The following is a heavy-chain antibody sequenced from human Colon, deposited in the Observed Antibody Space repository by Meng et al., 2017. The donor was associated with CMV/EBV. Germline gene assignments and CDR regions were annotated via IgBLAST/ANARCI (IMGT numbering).Heavy chain of an antibody. D-gene: IGHD1/OR15-1a*01. J-gene: IGHJ4*02. CDR1: GFIFSNYE. CDR3: AREGDGNSDYFDY. V-gene: IGHV3-48*03. CDR2: ISSSGRTI. Sequence: GESLKISCVTSGFIFSNYEMNWVRQAPGKGLEWVSYISSSGRTIYYADSVKGRFTISRDNAKNSLDLQMNSLRAEDTAVYYCAREGDGNSDYFDYWGQGTLVTVSS.